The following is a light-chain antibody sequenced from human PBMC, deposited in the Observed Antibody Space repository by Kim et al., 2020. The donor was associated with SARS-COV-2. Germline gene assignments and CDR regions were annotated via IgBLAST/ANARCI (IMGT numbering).Light chain of an antibody. Sequence: EIVLTQSPGTLSLSPGERATLSCRASQSVSRYYLAWYQQKPGQAPRLLIYGASGRATGVPDRFSGSGSGTDFTLTISRLEPEDFAVYYCQQYGSSPWTFGQGTKVDIK. CDR3: QQYGSSPWT. CDR2: GAS. V-gene: IGKV3-20*01. CDR1: QSVSRYY. J-gene: IGKJ1*01.